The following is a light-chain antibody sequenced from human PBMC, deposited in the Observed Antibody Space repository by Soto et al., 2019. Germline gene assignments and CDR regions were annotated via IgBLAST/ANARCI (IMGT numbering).Light chain of an antibody. CDR2: KAS. J-gene: IGKJ5*01. V-gene: IGKV1-5*03. CDR1: QTISSW. CDR3: QQYGSSLIT. Sequence: DIQMTQSPSTLSGSVGDRVTITCRASQTISSWLAWYQQKPGKAPKLLIYKASTLKSGVPSRFSGSGSGTEFTLTISRLEPEDFAVYYCQQYGSSLITFGQGTRLEI.